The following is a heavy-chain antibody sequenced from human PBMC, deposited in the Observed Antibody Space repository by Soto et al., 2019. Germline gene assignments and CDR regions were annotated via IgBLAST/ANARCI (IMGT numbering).Heavy chain of an antibody. CDR2: ISGSGGST. D-gene: IGHD6-19*01. J-gene: IGHJ4*02. Sequence: EVQLLESGGGLVQPGGSLRLSCAASGFTFSSYVMSWVRQAPGKGLEWVSAISGSGGSTYYADSVKGRFTISRDNSKNTLYLQINSLRAEDTAVYHCAKGSSGWYERFDYWGQGTLVTVSS. CDR3: AKGSSGWYERFDY. V-gene: IGHV3-23*01. CDR1: GFTFSSYV.